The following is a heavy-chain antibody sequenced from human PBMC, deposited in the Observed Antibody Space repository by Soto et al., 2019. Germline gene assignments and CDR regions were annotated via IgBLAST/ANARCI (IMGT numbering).Heavy chain of an antibody. CDR3: ARDRKVRGVITLDP. Sequence: GGSLRLSCAASGFTFSSYAMHWVRQAPGKGLEWVAVISYDGSNKYHADSVKGRFTISRDNSKNTLYLQMNSLRAEDTAVYYCARDRKVRGVITLDPWGQGTLVTVSS. CDR1: GFTFSSYA. J-gene: IGHJ5*02. CDR2: ISYDGSNK. D-gene: IGHD3-10*01. V-gene: IGHV3-30-3*01.